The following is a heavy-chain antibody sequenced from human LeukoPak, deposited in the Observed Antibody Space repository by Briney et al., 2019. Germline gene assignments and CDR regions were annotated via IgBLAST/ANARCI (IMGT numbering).Heavy chain of an antibody. V-gene: IGHV3-48*01. D-gene: IGHD3-3*01. CDR1: GFTFSSYS. CDR2: IGSSGSTI. J-gene: IGHJ6*02. CDR3: ARDGNYDYWSAQSAGDGVDV. Sequence: GGSLRLSCAASGFTFSSYSMNWVRQAPGKGLGWVSYIGSSGSTIYYADSVKGRFTISRDNAKNSLYLQMHILRAEDTAVYYCARDGNYDYWSAQSAGDGVDVWGQGTTVTVSS.